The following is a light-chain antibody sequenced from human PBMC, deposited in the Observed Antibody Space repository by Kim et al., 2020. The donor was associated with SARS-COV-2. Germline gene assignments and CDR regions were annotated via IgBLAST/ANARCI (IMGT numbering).Light chain of an antibody. Sequence: ASVGDSVTITCRASQSISSWLAWYQQKPGKAPKLLIYKASSLESGVPSRFSGSGSGTEFTLTISSLQPDDFATYHCQQYNSAPWTFGQGTKVEIK. CDR2: KAS. CDR3: QQYNSAPWT. CDR1: QSISSW. J-gene: IGKJ1*01. V-gene: IGKV1-5*03.